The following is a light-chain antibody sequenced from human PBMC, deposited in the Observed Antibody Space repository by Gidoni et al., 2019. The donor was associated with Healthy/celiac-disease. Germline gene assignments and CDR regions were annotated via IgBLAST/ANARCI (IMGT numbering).Light chain of an antibody. J-gene: IGKJ3*01. CDR3: QQSYSTPPFT. V-gene: IGKV1-39*01. Sequence: DIQMTQSPSSLSASVGDRVTITCRASQSISSYLHWYQQKPGKAPKLLIYAASSLQSGVPARFSGSGSGTDFTLTISSLQPEDFATYYCQQSYSTPPFTFGPXTKVDIK. CDR1: QSISSY. CDR2: AAS.